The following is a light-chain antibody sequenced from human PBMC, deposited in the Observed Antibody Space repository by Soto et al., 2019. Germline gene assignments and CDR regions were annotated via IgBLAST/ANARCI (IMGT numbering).Light chain of an antibody. CDR1: QSVSRS. Sequence: EIVMTQSPATLSVSPGERVTLSCRASQSVSRSLAWYRQKPGQAPSLLIYGASTRATGIPSRFSGSGSGTEFTLTISSLQSEDFAVYYCQQYDNWPPITFGQGTRLEIK. CDR3: QQYDNWPPIT. CDR2: GAS. J-gene: IGKJ5*01. V-gene: IGKV3D-15*01.